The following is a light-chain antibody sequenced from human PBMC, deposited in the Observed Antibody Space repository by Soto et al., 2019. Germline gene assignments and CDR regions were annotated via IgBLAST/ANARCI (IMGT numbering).Light chain of an antibody. V-gene: IGKV1-39*01. CDR2: AAS. CDR3: QQTYSTPWT. J-gene: IGKJ1*01. Sequence: DIQMTQSPSSLSASVGDRVTITCRASQNISTYLNWYQQKPGKAPKLLIYAASSLQSGVPSRFSGSGSGTDFTLIISTLQPEDFATYYCQQTYSTPWTFGQGTQADIK. CDR1: QNISTY.